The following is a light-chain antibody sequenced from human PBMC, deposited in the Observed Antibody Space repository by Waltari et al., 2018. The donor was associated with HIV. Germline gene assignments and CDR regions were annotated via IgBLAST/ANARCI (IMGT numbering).Light chain of an antibody. CDR2: EGS. CDR3: CSYAGSSLYV. J-gene: IGLJ1*01. V-gene: IGLV2-23*01. CDR1: SSDVGSYNL. Sequence: QSALTQPASVSGSPGQSITLPCTGTSSDVGSYNLLSWYQQHPGKAPKLMIYEGSKRPSGVSNRFSGSKSGNTASLTISGLQAEDEADYYCCSYAGSSLYVFGTGTKVTVL.